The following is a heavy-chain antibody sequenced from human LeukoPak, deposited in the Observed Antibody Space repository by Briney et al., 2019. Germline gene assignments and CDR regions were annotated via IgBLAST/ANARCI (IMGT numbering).Heavy chain of an antibody. Sequence: SQTLSLTCTVSGGSISSGSYYWNWIRQPAGRGLEWIGRIYTSGNTNYNPSLKSRVTISVDTSKNQFSLKLSSVTAADTAVYYCATDNYYYYGMDVWGQGTTVTVSS. CDR3: ATDNYYYYGMDV. CDR1: GGSISSGSYY. J-gene: IGHJ6*02. CDR2: IYTSGNT. V-gene: IGHV4-61*02.